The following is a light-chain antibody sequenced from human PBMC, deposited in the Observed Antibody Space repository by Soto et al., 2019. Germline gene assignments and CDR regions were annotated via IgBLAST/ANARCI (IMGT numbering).Light chain of an antibody. CDR3: QQYYSTPLT. V-gene: IGKV4-1*01. CDR2: WAS. CDR1: QSVLYRSINKNY. J-gene: IGKJ4*01. Sequence: DIVMTQSPESLTVSLGERATINCRSSQSVLYRSINKNYLAWYQQKPGQPPKLLIYWASTREPGVPDRFSGSVSGTDFTLTISSLQVEDVAVYYCQQYYSTPLTFGGGTKADIK.